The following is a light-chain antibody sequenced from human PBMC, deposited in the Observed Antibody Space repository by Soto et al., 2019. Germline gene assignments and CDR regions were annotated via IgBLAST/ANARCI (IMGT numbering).Light chain of an antibody. V-gene: IGKV1-27*01. CDR2: AAS. J-gene: IGKJ3*01. CDR3: QKYNSAPPLFA. Sequence: DIQMTQSPSSLSASVGDRATITCRASQGITNSLAWYQQKPGKVPKLLIYAASTLHSGVPSRFSGSGSGTDFTLTISSLQPEDVATYYCQKYNSAPPLFAFGPGTKVDIK. CDR1: QGITNS.